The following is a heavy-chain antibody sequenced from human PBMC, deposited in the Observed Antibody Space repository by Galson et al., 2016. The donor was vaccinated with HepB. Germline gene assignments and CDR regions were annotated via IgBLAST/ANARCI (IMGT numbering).Heavy chain of an antibody. D-gene: IGHD4-17*01. CDR1: GASISYGGYP. Sequence: LSLTCAVSGASISYGGYPWSWIRQSPGRGLEWIGYIFHSGTTYYDPSLESRVSLSVDMSKNQFSLRLRSVIAADTAVYYCARSGDFGAFDPWGQGTLVTVSS. J-gene: IGHJ5*02. V-gene: IGHV4-30-2*06. CDR2: IFHSGTT. CDR3: ARSGDFGAFDP.